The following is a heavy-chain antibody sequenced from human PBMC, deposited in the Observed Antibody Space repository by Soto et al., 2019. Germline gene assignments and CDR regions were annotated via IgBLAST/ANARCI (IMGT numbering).Heavy chain of an antibody. V-gene: IGHV3-15*01. CDR2: IKSKTDGGTT. CDR3: TPAPPGNYPYSYSSYMDV. J-gene: IGHJ6*03. D-gene: IGHD1-7*01. CDR1: GFTFSNAW. Sequence: GGSLRLSCAASGFTFSNAWMGWVRQAPGKGLEWVGRIKSKTDGGTTDYAAPVKGRFTISRDDSKKTLYLQMNSLKPEDTAVIYFTPAPPGNYPYSYSSYMDVWGKGTTVTVSS.